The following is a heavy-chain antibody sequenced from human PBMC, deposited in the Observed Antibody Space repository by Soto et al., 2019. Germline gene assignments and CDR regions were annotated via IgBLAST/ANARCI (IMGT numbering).Heavy chain of an antibody. CDR1: GDTFTNFG. D-gene: IGHD3-10*01. CDR3: ATVLRGVVNWFDP. V-gene: IGHV1-18*01. CDR2: IATYNSNR. Sequence: HLVQSGPEVKKPGASITVSCKTSGDTFTNFGLSWVRQAPGQGLEWMGWIATYNSNRNYAQKFQGRLNLTTDKSTSTAYMELKSLRYDDTAVYYCATVLRGVVNWFDPWGQGTLVTVSS. J-gene: IGHJ5*02.